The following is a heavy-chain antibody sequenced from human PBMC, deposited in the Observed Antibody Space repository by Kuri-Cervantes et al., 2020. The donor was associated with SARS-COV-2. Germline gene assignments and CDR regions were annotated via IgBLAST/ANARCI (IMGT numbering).Heavy chain of an antibody. V-gene: IGHV4-59*01. CDR2: IYDTENT. J-gene: IGHJ4*02. CDR3: ARVTDSSSWYYFDY. D-gene: IGHD6-13*01. Sequence: ESLKISCSVSGGSISDYYWSWIRQPPGKGLEWIGYIYDTENTNYNPSLKSRVTISVDTSKNQFSLKLSSVTAADTAVYYCARVTDSSSWYYFDYWGQGTLVTVSS. CDR1: GGSISDYY.